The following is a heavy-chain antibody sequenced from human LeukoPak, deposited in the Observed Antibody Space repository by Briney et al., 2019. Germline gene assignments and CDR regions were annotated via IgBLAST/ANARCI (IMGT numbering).Heavy chain of an antibody. CDR2: ISGSSVAI. V-gene: IGHV3-48*04. Sequence: GGSLRLSCAASGFTFDSFGLSWVRQAPGKGPEWIAYISGSSVAIYYADSVKGRFTISRDNAKNSLYLQMNSLRAEDTAVYYCARDFVGLGSTSFEYYFDYWGQGTLVTVSS. CDR3: ARDFVGLGSTSFEYYFDY. J-gene: IGHJ4*02. CDR1: GFTFDSFG. D-gene: IGHD2-2*01.